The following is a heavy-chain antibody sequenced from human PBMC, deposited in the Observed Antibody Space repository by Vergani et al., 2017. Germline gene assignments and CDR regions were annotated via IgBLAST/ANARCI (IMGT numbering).Heavy chain of an antibody. CDR2: ISGSGGST. CDR1: GFTFSSYA. V-gene: IGHV3-23*01. Sequence: EVQLLESGGGLVQPGGSLRLSCAASGFTFSSYAMSWVRQAPGKGLEWVSAISGSGGSTYYADSVKGRFTISGDNSKNTLYVQMNSLRADDTAVYYCAKDRIAARRGGVYIDYWGQGTLVTVSS. J-gene: IGHJ4*02. CDR3: AKDRIAARRGGVYIDY. D-gene: IGHD6-6*01.